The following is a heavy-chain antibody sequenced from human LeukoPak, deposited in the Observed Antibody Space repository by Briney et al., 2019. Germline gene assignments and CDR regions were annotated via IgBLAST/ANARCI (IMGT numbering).Heavy chain of an antibody. CDR3: ARDGVYYYGMDV. D-gene: IGHD2-8*01. CDR2: MNPNSGNT. Sequence: GALVKVSCKASGYTFTSYDINWVRQATRQGLEWMGWMNPNSGNTGYAQKFQGRVTMTRNTSIGTAYMELSSLRSEDTTVYYCARDGVYYYGMDVWGQGTTFTVSS. V-gene: IGHV1-8*01. J-gene: IGHJ6*02. CDR1: GYTFTSYD.